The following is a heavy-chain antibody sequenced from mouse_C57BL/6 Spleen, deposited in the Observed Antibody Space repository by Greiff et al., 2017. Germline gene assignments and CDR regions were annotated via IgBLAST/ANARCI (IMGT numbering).Heavy chain of an antibody. CDR2: ISSGSSTI. J-gene: IGHJ3*01. D-gene: IGHD2-3*01. CDR3: ARHDVGGFGY. Sequence: EVKLVESGGGLVKPGGSLKLSCAASGFTFSDYGMHWVRQAPEKGLEWVAYISSGSSTIYYADTVKGRFTISRDNAKNTLFLQMTRLRSEDTAMYYCARHDVGGFGYWGQGTLVTVST. V-gene: IGHV5-17*01. CDR1: GFTFSDYG.